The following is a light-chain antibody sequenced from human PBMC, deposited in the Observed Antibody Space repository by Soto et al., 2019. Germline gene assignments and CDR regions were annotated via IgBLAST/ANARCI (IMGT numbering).Light chain of an antibody. CDR1: QDISNH. CDR3: QQYDSVPPPCT. J-gene: IGKJ3*01. Sequence: DIQMTQSPSSLSASVGDRVTITCQASQDISNHLNWYQQKPGKAPKLLIYDVSNLERGVPSRFSGSGSGTDFTFTISGLQPEDIATYYCQQYDSVPPPCTFGPGTKVDIK. CDR2: DVS. V-gene: IGKV1-33*01.